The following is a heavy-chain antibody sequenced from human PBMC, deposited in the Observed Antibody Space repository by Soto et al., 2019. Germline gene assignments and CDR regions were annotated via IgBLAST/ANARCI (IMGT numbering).Heavy chain of an antibody. CDR2: IYYSGST. V-gene: IGHV4-39*01. CDR1: GGAIRSRSYF. D-gene: IGHD6-13*01. Sequence: PKPLSVDCPGSGGAIRSRSYFLCCIRHQTGKGLEWIWSIYYSGSTYYNPSLKSRVTISVDTSKNQFSLKLSSVTAADTAVYYCARTWGPYSSSWYYNYYYRMDVWGQGTTVT. CDR3: ARTWGPYSSSWYYNYYYRMDV. J-gene: IGHJ6*02.